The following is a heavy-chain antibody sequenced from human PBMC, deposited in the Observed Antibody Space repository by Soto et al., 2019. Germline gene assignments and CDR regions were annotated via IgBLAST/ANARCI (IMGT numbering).Heavy chain of an antibody. V-gene: IGHV4-59*08. Sequence: SETLSLTCTVSGGSISSYYWSWIRQPPGKGLEWIGYIYYSGSTNYNPSLKSRVTISVDTSKNQFSLKLSSVTAADTAVYYCARRVGWSFDYWGQGTQVTVSS. CDR2: IYYSGST. D-gene: IGHD6-19*01. CDR1: GGSISSYY. CDR3: ARRVGWSFDY. J-gene: IGHJ4*02.